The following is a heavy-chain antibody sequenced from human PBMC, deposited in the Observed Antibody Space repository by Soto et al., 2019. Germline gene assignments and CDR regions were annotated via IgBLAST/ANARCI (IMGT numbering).Heavy chain of an antibody. Sequence: TLSLTXSFDGSTFSKYYFICIRQPPGKGLEWIVEINHSGRTNFNPPLKSRVTISVDRSKNQFSLKLRSVTAADTGVYYCASWLVRHPFDPWGHGTLV. D-gene: IGHD5-12*01. CDR1: GSTFSKYY. CDR2: INHSGRT. J-gene: IGHJ5*02. CDR3: ASWLVRHPFDP. V-gene: IGHV4-34*01.